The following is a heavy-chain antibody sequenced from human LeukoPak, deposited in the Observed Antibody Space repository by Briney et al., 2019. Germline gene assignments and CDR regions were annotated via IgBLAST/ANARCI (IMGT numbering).Heavy chain of an antibody. D-gene: IGHD2-15*01. CDR1: GGSIATYY. J-gene: IGHJ6*02. CDR3: ARDCSGGRCYNGIVAGMDV. V-gene: IGHV4-59*01. CDR2: IFYSGDT. Sequence: STPLSLTCPVSGGSIATYYWSWIRQPPGKGLEWIGYIFYSGDTNYNPSLKSRVTMSVDTSKNQLSLNLSSVTAADTAAYYCARDCSGGRCYNGIVAGMDVWGQGTTVTVSS.